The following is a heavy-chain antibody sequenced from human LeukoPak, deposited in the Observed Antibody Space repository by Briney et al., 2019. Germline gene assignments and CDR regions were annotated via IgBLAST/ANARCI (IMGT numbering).Heavy chain of an antibody. Sequence: GGSLRLSCAASGFTFSSYWMHRVRQAPRKGLVWVSRIDSDGGGTIYADSVKGRFTISRDNAKNTLYLQMDSLRAEDTAAYYCSRGGVFHGFDIWGQGTMVTVSS. CDR2: IDSDGGGT. J-gene: IGHJ3*02. D-gene: IGHD2-21*01. CDR3: SRGGVFHGFDI. V-gene: IGHV3-74*01. CDR1: GFTFSSYW.